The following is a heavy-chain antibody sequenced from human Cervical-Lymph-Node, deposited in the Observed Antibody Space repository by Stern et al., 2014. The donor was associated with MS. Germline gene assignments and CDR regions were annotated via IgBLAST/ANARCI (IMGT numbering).Heavy chain of an antibody. J-gene: IGHJ4*02. D-gene: IGHD1/OR15-1a*01. CDR2: IAYDGSRK. V-gene: IGHV3-30*01. CDR3: ARQQGYFDY. CDR1: GFPLRSYA. Sequence: VQLVQSGGGVVQPGRSLRLSCAASGFPLRSYAMHWVRKAPGRGLDWVAFIAYDGSRKYYADSVKGRFTISRDISKNTLYLQMNSLRPEDTAVYYCARQQGYFDYWGQGTLVTVSS.